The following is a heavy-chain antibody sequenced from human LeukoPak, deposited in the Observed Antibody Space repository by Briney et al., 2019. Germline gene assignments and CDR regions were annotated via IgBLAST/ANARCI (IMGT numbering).Heavy chain of an antibody. D-gene: IGHD2-2*01. Sequence: GGSLRLSCAASGFTFSSYSMNWVRQAPGKGLEWVSSISSSSGYIYYADSVKGRFTISRDNAKNSLYLQMNSLRAEDTAVYYCARTSSTSCHSCFDYWGQGTLVTVSS. V-gene: IGHV3-21*01. CDR1: GFTFSSYS. CDR2: ISSSSGYI. J-gene: IGHJ4*02. CDR3: ARTSSTSCHSCFDY.